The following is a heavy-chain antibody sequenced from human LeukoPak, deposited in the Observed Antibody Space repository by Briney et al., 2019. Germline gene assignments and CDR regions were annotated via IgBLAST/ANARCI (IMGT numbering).Heavy chain of an antibody. CDR2: ITSDGSST. CDR1: GFTFSSYW. V-gene: IGHV3-74*01. D-gene: IGHD3-22*01. Sequence: GGSLRLSCAASGFTFSSYWMHWVRQAPGKGMVWVSCITSDGSSTSYADSVKGRFTISRDNAKNTLYLQMNSLRAEDTAVYYCARDPGGYYYDSSGYYYDYWGQGTLVTVSS. CDR3: ARDPGGYYYDSSGYYYDY. J-gene: IGHJ4*02.